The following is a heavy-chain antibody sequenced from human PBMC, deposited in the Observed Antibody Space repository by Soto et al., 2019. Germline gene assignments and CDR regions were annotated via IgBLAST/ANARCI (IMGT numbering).Heavy chain of an antibody. CDR3: GRDRGGGSGSYYTSDY. J-gene: IGHJ4*02. CDR2: IIPIFGTA. D-gene: IGHD3-10*01. V-gene: IGHV1-69*01. Sequence: QVQLVQSGAEVKKPGSSVKVSCKASGGTFSSYAISWVRQAPGQGLEWMGGIIPIFGTANYAQKFQGRVTITADESTGTADMELSSLRAEDTAVYYCGRDRGGGSGSYYTSDYWGQGTLVTVSS. CDR1: GGTFSSYA.